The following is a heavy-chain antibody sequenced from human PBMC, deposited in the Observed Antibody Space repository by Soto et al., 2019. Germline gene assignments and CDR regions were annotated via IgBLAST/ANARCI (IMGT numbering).Heavy chain of an antibody. CDR2: IDPSDSYT. CDR1: GYSFTSYW. V-gene: IGHV5-10-1*01. CDR3: ARHWGGSYYYDSSGYYLF. J-gene: IGHJ4*02. Sequence: GESLKISCKGSGYSFTSYWISWVRQMPGKGLEWMGRIDPSDSYTSYSPSFQGHVTISADKSISTAYLQWSSLKASDTAMYYCARHWGGSYYYDSSGYYLFWGQGTLVTVSS. D-gene: IGHD3-22*01.